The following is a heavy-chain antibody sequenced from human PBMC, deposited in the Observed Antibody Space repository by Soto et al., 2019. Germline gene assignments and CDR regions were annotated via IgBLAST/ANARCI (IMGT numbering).Heavy chain of an antibody. CDR1: GASFGGAVGP. CDR3: ARTPSLETGSTEFDY. Sequence: TLRITWGVSGASFGGAVGPLCWVSLHSGKGLEWIGYIYYSGSTYYNPSLKSRVIISVDTSKNQFSLELSSGTAADTAVYYCARTPSLETGSTEFDYWGQGTLVTVSS. V-gene: IGHV4-31*11. D-gene: IGHD3-10*01. J-gene: IGHJ4*02. CDR2: IYYSGST.